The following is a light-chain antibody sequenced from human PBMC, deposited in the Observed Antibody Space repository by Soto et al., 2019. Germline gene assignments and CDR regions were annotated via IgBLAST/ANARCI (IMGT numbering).Light chain of an antibody. CDR2: RAS. Sequence: EIVLTQSPGTLSLSPVERATLSFRASQSVSSSYVAWYQQKPGQAPRLLIYRASSRATGIPDRSSGSGSGTDFTLTISTLEPEDFAVYACQHYGSLPKTFGRGTKVDIK. CDR3: QHYGSLPKT. J-gene: IGKJ1*01. CDR1: QSVSSSY. V-gene: IGKV3-20*01.